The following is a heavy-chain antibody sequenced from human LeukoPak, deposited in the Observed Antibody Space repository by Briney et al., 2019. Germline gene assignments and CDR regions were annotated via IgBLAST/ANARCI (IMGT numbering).Heavy chain of an antibody. CDR1: GGSISSSNW. Sequence: PSETLSLTCAVSGGSISSSNWWSWVRQPPGKGLEWIGEIYHSGSTNYNPSLKSRVTISVDKSKNQFSLKLSSVTAADTAVYYCARESGGSGRLKGYNWGQGTLVTVSS. CDR3: ARESGGSGRLKGYN. J-gene: IGHJ4*02. CDR2: IYHSGST. V-gene: IGHV4-4*02. D-gene: IGHD3-10*01.